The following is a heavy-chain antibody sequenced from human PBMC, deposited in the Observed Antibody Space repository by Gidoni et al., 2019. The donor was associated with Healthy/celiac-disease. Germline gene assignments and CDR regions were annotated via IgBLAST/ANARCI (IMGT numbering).Heavy chain of an antibody. CDR2: IWYDGSNK. D-gene: IGHD5-12*01. J-gene: IGHJ4*02. Sequence: QVQLVESGGGVVQPGRSLRLSCAASGFTFSSYGMHWVRQAPGKGLEWVAVIWYDGSNKYYADSVKGRFTISRDNSKNTLYLQMNSLRAEDTAVYYCASNPLSRPHRRLQFFDYWGQGTLVTVSS. V-gene: IGHV3-33*01. CDR3: ASNPLSRPHRRLQFFDY. CDR1: GFTFSSYG.